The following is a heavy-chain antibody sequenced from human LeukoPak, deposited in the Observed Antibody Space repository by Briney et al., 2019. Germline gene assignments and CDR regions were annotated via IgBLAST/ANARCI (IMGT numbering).Heavy chain of an antibody. CDR1: GGSFSGYY. D-gene: IGHD3-22*01. CDR3: ALALGSSGYSSDAFDI. J-gene: IGHJ3*02. CDR2: INHSGST. V-gene: IGHV4-34*01. Sequence: SETLSLTCAVYGGSFSGYYWSWIRQPPGKGLEWIGEINHSGSTNYNPSPKSRVTISVDTSKNQFSLKLSSVTAADTAVYYCALALGSSGYSSDAFDIWGQGTMVTVSS.